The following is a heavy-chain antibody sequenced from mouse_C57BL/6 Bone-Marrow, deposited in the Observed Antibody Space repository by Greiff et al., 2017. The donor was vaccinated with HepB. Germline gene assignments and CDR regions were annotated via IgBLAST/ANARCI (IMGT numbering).Heavy chain of an antibody. D-gene: IGHD1-1*01. J-gene: IGHJ1*03. CDR2: INPNYGTT. Sequence: VQLKESGPELVKPGASVKISCKASGYSFTDYNMNWVKQSNGKSLEWIGVINPNYGTTSYNQKFKGKATLTVDQSSSTAYMQLNSLTSEDSAVYYCARGHYSGRSYWYFDVWGTGTTVTVSS. V-gene: IGHV1-39*01. CDR3: ARGHYSGRSYWYFDV. CDR1: GYSFTDYN.